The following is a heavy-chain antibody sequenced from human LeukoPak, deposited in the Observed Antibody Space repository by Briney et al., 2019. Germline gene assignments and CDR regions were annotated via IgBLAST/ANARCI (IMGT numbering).Heavy chain of an antibody. V-gene: IGHV3-23*01. Sequence: GGSLRLSCAASGFPFSSYAMTWVRQAPGKGLEWASSISGDGATTYHADSVKGRFTISRDKATNSVYLKISILGAEDTDVYYCGRSFRPVNSATWFLSFDSWSRGTLVTVTS. CDR1: GFPFSSYA. D-gene: IGHD3-10*01. J-gene: IGHJ4*02. CDR2: ISGDGATT. CDR3: GRSFRPVNSATWFLSFDS.